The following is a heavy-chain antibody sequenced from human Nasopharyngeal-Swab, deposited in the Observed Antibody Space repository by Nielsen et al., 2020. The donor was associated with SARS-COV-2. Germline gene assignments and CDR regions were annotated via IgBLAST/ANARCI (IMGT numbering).Heavy chain of an antibody. V-gene: IGHV1-3*01. D-gene: IGHD6-19*01. CDR2: INAGNGNT. CDR3: ARGGSGWYDY. J-gene: IGHJ4*02. CDR1: GFTFTSYA. Sequence: GGSLRLSCAASGFTFTSYAMHWVRQAPGQRLEWMGWINAGNGNTKYSQKFQGRVTITRDTSASTAYMELSSLRSEDTAVYYCARGGSGWYDYWGQGTLVTVSS.